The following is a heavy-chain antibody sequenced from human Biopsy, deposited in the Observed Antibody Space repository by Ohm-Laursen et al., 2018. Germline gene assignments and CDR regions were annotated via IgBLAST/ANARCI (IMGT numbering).Heavy chain of an antibody. CDR1: GFSFTGYY. D-gene: IGHD3-16*01. J-gene: IGHJ1*01. V-gene: IGHV1-2*02. Sequence: ASVKVSCKASGFSFTGYYIHWVRQAPGQGLKWMGWISPKSGDTNYAHKFQGNITMTRNTSISTAYMELRSLRSDDTAVYYCARGGSFLPSEYFHHWGQGTLVTVSS. CDR3: ARGGSFLPSEYFHH. CDR2: ISPKSGDT.